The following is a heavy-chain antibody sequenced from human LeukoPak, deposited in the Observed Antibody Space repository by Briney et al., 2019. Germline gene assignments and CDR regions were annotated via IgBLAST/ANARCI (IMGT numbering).Heavy chain of an antibody. D-gene: IGHD5-18*01. V-gene: IGHV3-9*01. CDR3: AKSRVNYFDY. CDR1: GFTFDDYA. Sequence: GGSLRLSCAASGFTFDDYAIHWVRQAPGKGLEWVSGISWNSGSIGYADSVKGRFTISRDNAKNSLYLQMNSLRAEDTALYYCAKSRVNYFDYWGQGTLVTVSS. CDR2: ISWNSGSI. J-gene: IGHJ4*02.